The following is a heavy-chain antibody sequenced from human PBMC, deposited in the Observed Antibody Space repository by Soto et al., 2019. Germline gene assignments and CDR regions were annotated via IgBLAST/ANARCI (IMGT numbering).Heavy chain of an antibody. CDR3: ARTLSGFSYGSRQFYFDY. CDR2: VFPGGPT. V-gene: IGHV4-4*07. Sequence: QVQLQESGPGLVKPSETLSLICTVSGDPITSYFWTWLRQPAGQGLEWIGHVFPGGPTSHNASLKSRVSMSLDTSKNQFSLTLTSVTAADRAVYYCARTLSGFSYGSRQFYFDYWGQGTLVTVSS. J-gene: IGHJ4*02. CDR1: GDPITSYF. D-gene: IGHD5-18*01.